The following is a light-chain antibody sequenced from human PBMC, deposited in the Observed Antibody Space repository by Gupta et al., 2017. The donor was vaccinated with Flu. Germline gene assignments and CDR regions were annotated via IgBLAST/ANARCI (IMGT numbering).Light chain of an antibody. CDR2: WAS. Sequence: SLGERATINCKSSKSSIYSPNKRNYLAWYQQKAGQPPKLLIYWASTRESGVPERFSASGSGTDFILTISSLQAEDVAVYYCQQYHSIPWTFGQGTRVEIK. J-gene: IGKJ1*01. V-gene: IGKV4-1*01. CDR3: QQYHSIPWT. CDR1: KSSIYSPNKRNY.